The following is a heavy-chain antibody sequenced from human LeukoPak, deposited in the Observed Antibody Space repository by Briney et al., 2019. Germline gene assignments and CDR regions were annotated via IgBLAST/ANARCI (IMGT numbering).Heavy chain of an antibody. V-gene: IGHV3-33*01. D-gene: IGHD3-3*01. CDR1: GSTFSNYA. CDR2: IWYDASNK. J-gene: IGHJ4*02. CDR3: ARVFSGSGSSGSFDC. Sequence: GASLRLSCTASGSTFSNYAMHWVRQAPGKGLEWVAVIWYDASNKYYAESVKGRFTISRDNSKNTLYLQMNSLKAEDTAVYYCARVFSGSGSSGSFDCWGQGTLVTVSS.